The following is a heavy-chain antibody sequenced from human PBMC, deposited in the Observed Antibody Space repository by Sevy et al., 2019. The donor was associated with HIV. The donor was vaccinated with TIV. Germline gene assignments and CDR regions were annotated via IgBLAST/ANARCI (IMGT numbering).Heavy chain of an antibody. V-gene: IGHV4-4*07. J-gene: IGHJ3*02. CDR3: ARTGHYDSSGYYGHHAFDI. Sequence: KQSQTLSLTCTVSGGSISSYYWSWIRQPAGKGLEWIGRIYTSGSTNYNPSLKSRVTMSVDTSKNQFSLKLSSVTAADTAVYYCARTGHYDSSGYYGHHAFDIWGQGTMVTVSS. D-gene: IGHD3-22*01. CDR1: GGSISSYY. CDR2: IYTSGST.